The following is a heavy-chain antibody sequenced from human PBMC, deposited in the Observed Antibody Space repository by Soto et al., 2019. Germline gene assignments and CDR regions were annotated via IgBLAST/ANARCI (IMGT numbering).Heavy chain of an antibody. CDR1: GGSFSTNE. D-gene: IGHD6-19*01. CDR2: IFPNVGTA. CDR3: ARARYSSRWGTFDS. Sequence: QVHLEQSGAEVKKPGTSVKVSCKASGGSFSTNEIDWVRQAPGQGVEWMGRIFPNVGTADYAQKFQGRLTIIADESTATVFMELSRLISADTAVYFCARARYSSRWGTFDSWGQGTQVAVSS. V-gene: IGHV1-69*01. J-gene: IGHJ4*02.